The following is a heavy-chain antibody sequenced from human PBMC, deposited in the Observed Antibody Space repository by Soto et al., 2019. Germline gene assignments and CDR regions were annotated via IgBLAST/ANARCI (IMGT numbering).Heavy chain of an antibody. V-gene: IGHV3-72*01. J-gene: IGHJ3*01. Sequence: EVQLVESGGGLVQPGGSLRLSCAASGFTFSDHHIDWVRQAPGKGLEWVGRSRNKARGDTTEYAPSVKGRFTISRDASRSSVFLEMYSLKIDDTAMYYCVRDDSRGDSSAFDLWGQGTMVTVSS. CDR2: SRNKARGDTT. D-gene: IGHD3-10*01. CDR3: VRDDSRGDSSAFDL. CDR1: GFTFSDHH.